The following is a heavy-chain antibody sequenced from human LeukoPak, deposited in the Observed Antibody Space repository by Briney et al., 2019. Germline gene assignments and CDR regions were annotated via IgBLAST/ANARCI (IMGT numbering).Heavy chain of an antibody. D-gene: IGHD3-9*01. J-gene: IGHJ3*02. CDR1: GYTFTSYD. V-gene: IGHV1-8*01. CDR2: MNPNSGNT. CDR3: ARALVPYYDILTGYYKHPIDAFDI. Sequence: ASVKVSCKASGYTFTSYDINWVRQATGQGLEWMGWMNPNSGNTGYAQKFQGRVTMTRNTPISTAYMELSSLRSEDTAVYYCARALVPYYDILTGYYKHPIDAFDIWGQGTMVTVSS.